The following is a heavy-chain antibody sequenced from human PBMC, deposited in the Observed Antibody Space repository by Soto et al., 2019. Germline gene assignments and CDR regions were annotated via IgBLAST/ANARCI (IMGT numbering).Heavy chain of an antibody. CDR1: GFSVSSFW. V-gene: IGHV3-7*01. CDR2: ISPDGGEK. CDR3: SRSLNS. J-gene: IGHJ5*02. Sequence: GGSLRLSCAASGFSVSSFWMDWVRQAPGKGLEWVANISPDGGEKHYVDSVKGRFTISRDNAKNSLYLQMSSLTAEDSALYYCSRSLNSWGQGTQVTVSS.